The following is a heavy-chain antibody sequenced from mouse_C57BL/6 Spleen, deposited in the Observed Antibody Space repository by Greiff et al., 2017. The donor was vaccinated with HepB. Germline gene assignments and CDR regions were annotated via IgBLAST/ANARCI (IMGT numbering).Heavy chain of an antibody. CDR2: INPRGGYT. CDR3: ARGGVYAMDY. CDR1: AYPFTSYW. V-gene: IGHV1-7*01. J-gene: IGHJ4*01. Sequence: QVQLQQSGAELAKPGAPVNLSCRASAYPFTSYWLPGVNQRPGQVLEWIGYINPRGGYTKYNQKFKDKATLTADKSSSTAYMQLSSLTYEDSAVYYCARGGVYAMDYWGQGTSVTVSS.